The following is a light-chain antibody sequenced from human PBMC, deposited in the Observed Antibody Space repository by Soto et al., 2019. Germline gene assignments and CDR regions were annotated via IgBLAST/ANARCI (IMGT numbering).Light chain of an antibody. J-gene: IGKJ1*01. Sequence: DIQMTQSPSSLSASVGDRVTITCRASQDISNYLAWYQQKPGKVPKLLIYAASTLHSGVPSRFSGSGSGTDFTLNISGLQPEDVANYYCQKYNGAPWTFGQGTKVEIE. CDR2: AAS. V-gene: IGKV1-27*01. CDR1: QDISNY. CDR3: QKYNGAPWT.